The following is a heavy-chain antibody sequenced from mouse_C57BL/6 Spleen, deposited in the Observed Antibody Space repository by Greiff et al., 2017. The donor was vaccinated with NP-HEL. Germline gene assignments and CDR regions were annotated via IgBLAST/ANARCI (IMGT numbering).Heavy chain of an antibody. CDR1: GYTFTSYW. J-gene: IGHJ1*03. CDR3: ARAIYFDV. CDR2: IDPSDSYT. Sequence: VQLQQSGAELVKPGASVKLSCKASGYTFTSYWMQWVKQRPGQGLEWIGEIDPSDSYTNYNQKFKGKATLTVDTSSSTAYMQLSSLTSEDSAVYYGARAIYFDVWGTGTTVTVAS. V-gene: IGHV1-50*01.